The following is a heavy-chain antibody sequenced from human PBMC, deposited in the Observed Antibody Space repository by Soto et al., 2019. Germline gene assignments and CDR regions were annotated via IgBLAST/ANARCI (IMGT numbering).Heavy chain of an antibody. D-gene: IGHD4-4*01. J-gene: IGHJ5*02. Sequence: GSLRLSCAASGFTFSSYGMHWVRQAPGKGLEWVAVISYDGSNKYYADSVKGRFTISRDNSKNTLYLQMNSLRAEDTAVYYCAKGKLYSISWGQGTLVTVSS. V-gene: IGHV3-30*18. CDR2: ISYDGSNK. CDR1: GFTFSSYG. CDR3: AKGKLYSIS.